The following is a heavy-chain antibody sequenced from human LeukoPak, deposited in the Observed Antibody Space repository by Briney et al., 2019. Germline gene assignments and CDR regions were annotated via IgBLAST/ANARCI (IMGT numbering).Heavy chain of an antibody. CDR2: IKQDGSEK. J-gene: IGHJ4*02. V-gene: IGHV3-7*01. CDR3: ARDLFRSSASFYYFDY. CDR1: GFTFSSYW. Sequence: GGSLRLSCAASGFTFSSYWMSWVRQAPGKGLEWVANIKQDGSEKYYVDSVKGRFTISRDNAKNSLYLQMNSLRAEDTAVYYCARDLFRSSASFYYFDYWGQGTLVTVSS. D-gene: IGHD6-6*01.